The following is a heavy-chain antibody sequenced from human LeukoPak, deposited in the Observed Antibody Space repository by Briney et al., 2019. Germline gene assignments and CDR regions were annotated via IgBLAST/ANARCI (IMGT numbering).Heavy chain of an antibody. CDR3: AREMTVSFSNWIDP. V-gene: IGHV7-4-1*02. CDR2: INTDTGNP. Sequence: GASVKVSCKAYGYTFNSYVMNWVRQAPGQGLEWMGWINTDTGNPTYAPGFTGRFVFSVDTSVSTAYLQINSLKADDTAVYYCAREMTVSFSNWIDPWGQGTLVTVSS. D-gene: IGHD1-14*01. CDR1: GYTFNSYV. J-gene: IGHJ5*02.